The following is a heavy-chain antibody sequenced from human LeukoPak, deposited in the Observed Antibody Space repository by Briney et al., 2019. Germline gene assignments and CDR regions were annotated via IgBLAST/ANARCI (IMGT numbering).Heavy chain of an antibody. J-gene: IGHJ4*02. CDR3: ARDPGYGLGVDYGDY. CDR2: IHRGGNT. V-gene: IGHV3-66*01. CDR1: GFTVSGNY. Sequence: GGSLRLSCAASGFTVSGNYMSCVSQARGKGLEWLSVIHRGGNTYYADSVKGRFTISRDSSKNTVFLQMDSLRAEDTAVYYCARDPGYGLGVDYGDYWGQGTLVTVSS. D-gene: IGHD3-10*01.